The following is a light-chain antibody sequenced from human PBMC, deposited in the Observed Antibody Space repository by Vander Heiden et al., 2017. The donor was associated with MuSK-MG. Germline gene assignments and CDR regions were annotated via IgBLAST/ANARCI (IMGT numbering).Light chain of an antibody. CDR1: GSVSFLGINL. CDR2: QAS. J-gene: IGKJ1*01. CDR3: QESKNCRAT. Sequence: DIVLTQSPASLAVSPGQRATITCIASGSVSFLGINLIHWYQQKPVQPPKLLIYQASNRVTGVPARFSGSGSGTDFTLTMKPVDANHTANYYCQESKNCRATFGPGTKVEIK. V-gene: IGKV3-11*01.